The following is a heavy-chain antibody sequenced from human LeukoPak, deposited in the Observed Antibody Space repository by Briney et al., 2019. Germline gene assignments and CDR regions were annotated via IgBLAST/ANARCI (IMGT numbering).Heavy chain of an antibody. Sequence: GGSLRLSCAASGFTFSSYGMSWVRQAPGKGLEWVSAISGSGGSTYYADSVKGRFTISRDNSKNTLYLQMNRLRAEDTAVYYCAKGRIAAAGIWYWGQGTLVTVSS. CDR2: ISGSGGST. CDR1: GFTFSSYG. D-gene: IGHD6-13*01. CDR3: AKGRIAAAGIWY. V-gene: IGHV3-23*01. J-gene: IGHJ4*02.